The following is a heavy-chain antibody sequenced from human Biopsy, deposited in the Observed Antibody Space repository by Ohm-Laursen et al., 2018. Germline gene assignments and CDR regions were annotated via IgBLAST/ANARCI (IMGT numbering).Heavy chain of an antibody. CDR3: TKNTQWEGSGYLDAFHI. V-gene: IGHV3-9*01. D-gene: IGHD3-22*01. CDR2: ISWSSDSI. CDR1: GFRFDNTG. J-gene: IGHJ3*02. Sequence: SLRLSCAASGFRFDNTGMHWVRQGPGKGLEWVAGISWSSDSITYAKSVTGRFTISRDNGENSLYLQMNSLRPEDTASYYCTKNTQWEGSGYLDAFHIWGHGAMVTVSS.